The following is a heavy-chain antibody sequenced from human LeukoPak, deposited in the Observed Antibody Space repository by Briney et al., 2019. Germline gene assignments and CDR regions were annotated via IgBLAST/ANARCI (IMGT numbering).Heavy chain of an antibody. D-gene: IGHD1-26*01. CDR2: ISGSGGST. Sequence: GGSLRHSCAASGFTFSSYAMSWVRQAPGKGLEWVSTISGSGGSTYYADSVKGRFTISRDNSKNTLYLQMNSLRAEDTAVYYCAKDKSVRYSGSFTYGDYFDYWGQGTLVTVSS. J-gene: IGHJ4*02. CDR1: GFTFSSYA. CDR3: AKDKSVRYSGSFTYGDYFDY. V-gene: IGHV3-23*01.